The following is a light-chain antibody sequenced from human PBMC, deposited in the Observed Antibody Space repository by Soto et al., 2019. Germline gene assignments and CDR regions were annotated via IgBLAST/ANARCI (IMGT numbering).Light chain of an antibody. CDR2: KDT. Sequence: SFDLTPPPLVSGSPGQTARITCSGDAFPKQYAYWYQQKPVHAPVLVIYKDTERPSGIPERFPGSTAGTTVKLTIRGVQAADEADYYCPSTDSTDTYVFATRAKVTVL. CDR3: PSTDSTDTYV. V-gene: IGLV3-25*02. J-gene: IGLJ1*01. CDR1: AFPKQY.